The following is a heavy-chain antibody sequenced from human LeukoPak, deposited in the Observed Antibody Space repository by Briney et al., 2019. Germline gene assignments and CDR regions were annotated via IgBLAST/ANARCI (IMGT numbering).Heavy chain of an antibody. CDR1: GFTFSSYA. D-gene: IGHD3-22*01. Sequence: GSLRLSCAASGFTFSSYAMSWVRQPAGKGLEWIGRIYTSGSTNYNPSLKSRVTMSVDTSKNQFSLKLSSVTAADTAVYYCARDGQWLVPPYYYDSSGTDYWGQGTLVTVSS. V-gene: IGHV4-4*07. J-gene: IGHJ4*02. CDR3: ARDGQWLVPPYYYDSSGTDY. CDR2: IYTSGST.